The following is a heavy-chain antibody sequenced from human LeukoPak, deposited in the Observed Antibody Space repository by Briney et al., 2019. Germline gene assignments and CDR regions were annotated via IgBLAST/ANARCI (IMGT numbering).Heavy chain of an antibody. D-gene: IGHD6-19*01. CDR3: TTGSGKWLNFDY. CDR1: GYTLTELS. J-gene: IGHJ4*02. Sequence: ASVTVSCKVSGYTLTELSMHWVRQAPGKGLEWMGGFDPEAGETIYAQKFQGRVAMTEDTSTDTAYIELNSLTSEDTAVYFCTTGSGKWLNFDYWGQGTLVTVSS. V-gene: IGHV1-24*01. CDR2: FDPEAGET.